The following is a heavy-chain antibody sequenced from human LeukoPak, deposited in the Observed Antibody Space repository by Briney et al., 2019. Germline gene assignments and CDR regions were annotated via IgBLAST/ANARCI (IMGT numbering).Heavy chain of an antibody. D-gene: IGHD5-18*01. Sequence: GGSLRLSCAASGFTVSSNYMSWVRQAPGKGLEWVSIIYSGGSTFYADSVKGRFTISRDNSKNTLYLQMNSLRAEDTAVYYCAKSQPTAMVREGIDYWGQGTLVTVSS. CDR1: GFTVSSNY. J-gene: IGHJ4*02. CDR3: AKSQPTAMVREGIDY. CDR2: IYSGGST. V-gene: IGHV3-53*01.